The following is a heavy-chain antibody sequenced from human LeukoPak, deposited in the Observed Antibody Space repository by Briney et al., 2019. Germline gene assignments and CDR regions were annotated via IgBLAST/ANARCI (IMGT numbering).Heavy chain of an antibody. CDR1: GFTFSSYA. Sequence: GGSLRLSCAASGFTFSSYAMSWVRQAPGKGLEWVSAIGGSGGSTYYADSVKGRFTISRDNSKNTLYLQMNSLRAEDTAVYYCAKDKRDVDTAMVTWLDYWGQGTLVTVSS. D-gene: IGHD5-18*01. J-gene: IGHJ4*02. CDR3: AKDKRDVDTAMVTWLDY. CDR2: IGGSGGST. V-gene: IGHV3-23*01.